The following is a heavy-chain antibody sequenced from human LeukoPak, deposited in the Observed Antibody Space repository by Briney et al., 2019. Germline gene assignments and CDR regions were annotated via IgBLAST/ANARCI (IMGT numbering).Heavy chain of an antibody. CDR1: GFTFSSYA. Sequence: GGSLRLSCAASGFTFSSYAMSWVRQAPGKGLEWVSAISATGSGTYYADSVKGRFTISRDNSKNTLYLQMNSLRAEDTAVYYCAREVGYSSGPLDYWGQGTLVTVSS. V-gene: IGHV3-23*01. CDR3: AREVGYSSGPLDY. D-gene: IGHD6-19*01. CDR2: ISATGSGT. J-gene: IGHJ4*02.